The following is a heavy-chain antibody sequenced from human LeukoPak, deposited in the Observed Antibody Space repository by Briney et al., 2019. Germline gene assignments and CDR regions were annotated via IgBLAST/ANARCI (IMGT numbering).Heavy chain of an antibody. D-gene: IGHD5/OR15-5a*01. CDR3: AKVFEKFYANTIDY. J-gene: IGHJ4*02. CDR1: GFTFSSYA. Sequence: GGSLRLSCAASGFTFSSYAMSWVRQAPGKGLEWVSAISGSGGSTYYADSVKGRFTISRDNSKNTLYLQMNSLRAEDTAVYYCAKVFEKFYANTIDYWGQGTLVTVSS. V-gene: IGHV3-23*01. CDR2: ISGSGGST.